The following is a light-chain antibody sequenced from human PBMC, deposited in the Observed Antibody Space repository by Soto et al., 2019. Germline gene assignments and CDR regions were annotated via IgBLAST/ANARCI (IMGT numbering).Light chain of an antibody. CDR1: QSVTYN. Sequence: EINVTQSPATLSASPGDRVTLSCRASQSVTYNLAWYQQRPGQAPRLLIYGASTRATGIPPRFGGRGSGTEFTLTITSLQSEDFAVYFCQQYNVRLWTFGQGTKVQIK. CDR3: QQYNVRLWT. V-gene: IGKV3-15*01. J-gene: IGKJ1*01. CDR2: GAS.